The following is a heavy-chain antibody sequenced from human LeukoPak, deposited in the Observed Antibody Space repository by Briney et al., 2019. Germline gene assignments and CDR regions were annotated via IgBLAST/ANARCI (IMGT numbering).Heavy chain of an antibody. D-gene: IGHD3-10*01. V-gene: IGHV4-30-4*01. CDR1: GGSISSGDYY. CDR3: AREGVRGVADAY. CDR2: IYYSGST. J-gene: IGHJ4*02. Sequence: SQTLSLTCTVSGGSISSGDYYWGWIRQPPGKGREWIGYIYYSGSTYYNPSLKSRVTISVDTSKTQFSLKLSSVTAADTAVYYCAREGVRGVADAYWGQGTLVTVSS.